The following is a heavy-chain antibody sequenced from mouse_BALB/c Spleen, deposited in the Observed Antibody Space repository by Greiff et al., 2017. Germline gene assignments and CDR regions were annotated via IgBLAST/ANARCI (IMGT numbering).Heavy chain of an antibody. V-gene: IGHV5-6-5*01. CDR2: ISSGGST. CDR1: GFTFSSYA. Sequence: EVMLVESGGGLVKPGGSLKLSCAASGFTFSSYAMSWVRQTPEKRLEWVASISSGGSTYYPDSVKGRFTISRDNARNILYLQMSSLRSEDTAMYYCARAYGDYWGQGTTLTVSS. D-gene: IGHD1-1*01. J-gene: IGHJ2*01. CDR3: ARAYGDY.